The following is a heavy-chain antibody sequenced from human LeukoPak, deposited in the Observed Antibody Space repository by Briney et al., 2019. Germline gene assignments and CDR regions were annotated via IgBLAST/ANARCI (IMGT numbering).Heavy chain of an antibody. CDR2: IRYDENTK. J-gene: IGHJ4*02. CDR1: GFPFSSYG. D-gene: IGHD3-22*01. V-gene: IGHV3-30*02. CDR3: ATAGAYYYDSSGYYLFDY. Sequence: GGSLRLSCTASGFPFSSYGMQWVRQAPGKGLEWVACIRYDENTKYYADSVKGRFTVSRDNSENTLFLQMNSLRAEDTAVYYCATAGAYYYDSSGYYLFDYWGQGTLVTVSS.